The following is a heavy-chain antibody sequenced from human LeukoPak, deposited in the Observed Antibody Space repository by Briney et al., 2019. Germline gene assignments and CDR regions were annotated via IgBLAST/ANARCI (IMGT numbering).Heavy chain of an antibody. J-gene: IGHJ4*02. CDR2: IYYSGST. D-gene: IGHD3-22*01. CDR1: GGSISSGDYY. V-gene: IGHV4-30-4*01. Sequence: SETLSLTCTVSGGSISSGDYYWSWIRQPPGKGLEWIGYIYYSGSTYYNPSLKSRVTISVDTSKNQFSLKLSSVTAADTAVYYCARGDSRGYYYFDHWGQGILVTVSS. CDR3: ARGDSRGYYYFDH.